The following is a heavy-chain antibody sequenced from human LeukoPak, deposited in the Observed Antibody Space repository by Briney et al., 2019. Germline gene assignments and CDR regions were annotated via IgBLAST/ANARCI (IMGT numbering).Heavy chain of an antibody. D-gene: IGHD5-12*01. V-gene: IGHV4-59*01. Sequence: SETLSLTCTASDDSISRDFWTWIRQPPGKGLEWIGYIYHSGSTNYNPSLKSRVTISVDTSRNQFSLKLSSVTAADTAVYYCARGGGYASPIGYWGQGALVTVSS. CDR1: DDSISRDF. CDR2: IYHSGST. J-gene: IGHJ4*02. CDR3: ARGGGYASPIGY.